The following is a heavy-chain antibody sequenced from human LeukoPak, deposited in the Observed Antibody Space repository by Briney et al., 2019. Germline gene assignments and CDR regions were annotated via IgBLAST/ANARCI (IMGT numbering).Heavy chain of an antibody. CDR3: AKETGGAAPLRYMDV. CDR2: ISWNSGSI. D-gene: IGHD6-6*01. CDR1: GFTFDDYA. J-gene: IGHJ6*03. V-gene: IGHV3-9*01. Sequence: PGGSLRLSCAASGFTFDDYAMHWVRQAPGKGLEWVSGISWNSGSIGYADSVKGRFTISRDNAKNSLYLQMNSLRAEDTALYYCAKETGGAAPLRYMDVWGKGTTATVSS.